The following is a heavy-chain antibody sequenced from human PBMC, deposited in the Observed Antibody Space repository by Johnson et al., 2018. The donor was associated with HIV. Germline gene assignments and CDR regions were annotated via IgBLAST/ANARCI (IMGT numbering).Heavy chain of an antibody. Sequence: VQLVESGGGLVQPGGSLRLSCVASGFTFSSYTMHWVRQAPGKGLEWVAVISYDGSNKYYADSVKGRLTISRDNSKNTLYLQMNSLRAGDSAVYYCARVGGSWMLDAFDIWGQGTVVTVSS. J-gene: IGHJ3*02. CDR3: ARVGGSWMLDAFDI. CDR2: ISYDGSNK. V-gene: IGHV3-30-3*01. CDR1: GFTFSSYT. D-gene: IGHD3-10*01.